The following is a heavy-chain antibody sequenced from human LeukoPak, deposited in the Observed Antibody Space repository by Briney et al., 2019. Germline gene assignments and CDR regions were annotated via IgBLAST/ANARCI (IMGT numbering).Heavy chain of an antibody. V-gene: IGHV1-18*01. D-gene: IGHD3-10*02. CDR2: ISAYNGNT. J-gene: IGHJ4*02. Sequence: ASVKVSCKASGGTFSSYAISWVRQAPGQGLEWMGWISAYNGNTNYAQKLQGRVTMTTDTSTSTAYMELRSLRSDDTAVYYCARTRFGESPYFDYWVQGTLVTVYS. CDR3: ARTRFGESPYFDY. CDR1: GGTFSSYA.